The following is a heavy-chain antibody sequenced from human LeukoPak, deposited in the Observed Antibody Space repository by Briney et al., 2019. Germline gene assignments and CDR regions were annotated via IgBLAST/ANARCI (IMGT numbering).Heavy chain of an antibody. CDR1: GYTFTSYY. J-gene: IGHJ5*02. D-gene: IGHD2-2*01. CDR2: INPSGGST. Sequence: ASVKVSCKASGYTFTSYYMHWVRQAPGQGLEWMGIINPSGGSTSYAQKFQGRVTMTRDTSTSTVYMELSSLRSEDTAVYYCARDNIVVVPAAIFSCWFDPWGQGTLVTVSS. CDR3: ARDNIVVVPAAIFSCWFDP. V-gene: IGHV1-46*03.